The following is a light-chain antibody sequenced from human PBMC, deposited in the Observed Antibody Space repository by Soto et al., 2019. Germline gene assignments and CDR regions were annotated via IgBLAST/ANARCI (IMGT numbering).Light chain of an antibody. CDR2: VGTGGIVG. CDR1: SGYSNYT. J-gene: IGLJ2*01. CDR3: GADHGSGSNFVV. V-gene: IGLV9-49*01. Sequence: QAVLTQPPSASASLGASVTLTCTLSSGYSNYTVDWYQPRPGKGPRFVMRVGTGGIVGSKGDGIPDRFSVLGSGLNRYLTIKNIQEEDESDYHCGADHGSGSNFVVFGGGTKLTVL.